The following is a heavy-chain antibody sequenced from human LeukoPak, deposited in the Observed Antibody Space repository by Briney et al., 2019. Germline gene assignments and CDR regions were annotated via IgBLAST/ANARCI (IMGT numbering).Heavy chain of an antibody. D-gene: IGHD3-10*01. CDR2: ISGSSTSI. CDR1: GFTFNTYS. V-gene: IGHV3-48*02. Sequence: GGSLRLSCAASGFTFNTYSMNWVRQAPGKGLEWVSYISGSSTSIYYADSVKGRFTISRDNAKNSVFLQMNSLRDGDTAVYYCARGLGSGSYPFDYWGQGNLVTVSS. J-gene: IGHJ4*02. CDR3: ARGLGSGSYPFDY.